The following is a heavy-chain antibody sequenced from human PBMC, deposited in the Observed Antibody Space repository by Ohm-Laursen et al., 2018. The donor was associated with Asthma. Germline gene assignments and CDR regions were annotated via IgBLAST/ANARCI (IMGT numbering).Heavy chain of an antibody. CDR2: INAGNGNT. J-gene: IGHJ2*01. D-gene: IGHD3-3*01. V-gene: IGHV1-3*01. CDR1: GYTFTSYA. CDR3: ARDPLPYYDFWSDQRYFDL. Sequence: GSSVKVSCKASGYTFTSYAMHWVRQAPGQRLEWMGWINAGNGNTKYSQKFQGRVTITRDTSASTAYMELSSLRSEDTAVYYCARDPLPYYDFWSDQRYFDLWGRGTLVTVSS.